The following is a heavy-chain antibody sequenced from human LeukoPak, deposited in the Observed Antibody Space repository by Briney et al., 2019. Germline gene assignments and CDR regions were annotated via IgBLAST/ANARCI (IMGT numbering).Heavy chain of an antibody. CDR1: GGSISSGGYY. J-gene: IGHJ4*02. Sequence: SETLSLTCTVSGGSISSGGYYWSWIRQHPGKGLEWIGYIYYSGSTYYNPSLKSRVTISVDTSKNQFSLKLSSVTAADTAVYYCARVRTYSSSWQVAYYFDYWGQGTLVTVSS. CDR3: ARVRTYSSSWQVAYYFDY. CDR2: IYYSGST. D-gene: IGHD6-13*01. V-gene: IGHV4-31*03.